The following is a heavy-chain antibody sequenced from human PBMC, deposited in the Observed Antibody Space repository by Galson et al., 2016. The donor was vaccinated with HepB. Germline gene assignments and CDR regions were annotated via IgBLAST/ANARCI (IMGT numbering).Heavy chain of an antibody. CDR3: ARGGRTEETSLVY. D-gene: IGHD1-14*01. CDR1: GFTFSTYW. J-gene: IGHJ4*02. V-gene: IGHV3-21*01. Sequence: SLRLSCAASGFTFSTYWMNWVRQAPGKGLEWVSVISSSVSYIYYADSVKGRFTISRDNAKNSLYLQMNSLRVEDTAVYYCARGGRTEETSLVYWGQGTLVTVSS. CDR2: ISSSVSYI.